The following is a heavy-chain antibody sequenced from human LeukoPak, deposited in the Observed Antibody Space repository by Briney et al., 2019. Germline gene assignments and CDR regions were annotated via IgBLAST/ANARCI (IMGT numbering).Heavy chain of an antibody. D-gene: IGHD3-10*01. CDR3: ARVGITMVRGVGAHRPYYMDV. V-gene: IGHV3-7*01. J-gene: IGHJ6*03. CDR2: IKQDGSEK. CDR1: GFTFSSYW. Sequence: GGSLRLSCAASGFTFSSYWMSWVRQAPGKGLEWVANIKQDGSEKYYVDSVKGLFTISRDNAKNSLYLQMNSLRAEDTAVFYCARVGITMVRGVGAHRPYYMDVWGKGTTVTVSS.